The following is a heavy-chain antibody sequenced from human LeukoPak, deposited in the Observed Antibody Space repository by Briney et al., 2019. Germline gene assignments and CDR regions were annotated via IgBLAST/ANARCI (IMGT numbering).Heavy chain of an antibody. Sequence: PGGSLRLSCADSGFTFDDYAMHWVRQAPGKGLEWVSGISWNSGSIGYADSVKGRFTISRDNAKNSLYLQMNSLRAEDTALYCCAKDISVTTGWYFDYWGQGTLVTVSS. CDR3: AKDISVTTGWYFDY. CDR2: ISWNSGSI. J-gene: IGHJ4*02. D-gene: IGHD4-17*01. CDR1: GFTFDDYA. V-gene: IGHV3-9*01.